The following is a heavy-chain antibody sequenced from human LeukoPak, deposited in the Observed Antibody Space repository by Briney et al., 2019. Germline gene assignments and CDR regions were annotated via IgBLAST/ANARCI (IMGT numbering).Heavy chain of an antibody. V-gene: IGHV3-48*01. J-gene: IGHJ4*02. CDR2: ISSSSTI. CDR1: GFTFSRSG. CDR3: ARDPLDY. Sequence: PGGSLRLSCVASGFTFSRSGMTWVRQAPGKGLEWVSYISSSSTIYYADSVKGRFTISRDNAKNSLYLQMNSLRAEDTAVYYCARDPLDYWGQGTLVTVSS.